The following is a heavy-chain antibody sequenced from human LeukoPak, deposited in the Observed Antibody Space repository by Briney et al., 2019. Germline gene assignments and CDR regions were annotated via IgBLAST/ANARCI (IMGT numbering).Heavy chain of an antibody. V-gene: IGHV3-11*06. Sequence: GGSLRLSCAASGFTFSDYYMSWIRQAPGKGLEWVSYISSSSSYTNYADSVKGRFTISRDNAKNSLYLQMNSLRAEGTAVYYCARDSDCYGSGSALFDPWGQGTLVTVSS. CDR3: ARDSDCYGSGSALFDP. CDR1: GFTFSDYY. CDR2: ISSSSSYT. J-gene: IGHJ5*02. D-gene: IGHD3-10*01.